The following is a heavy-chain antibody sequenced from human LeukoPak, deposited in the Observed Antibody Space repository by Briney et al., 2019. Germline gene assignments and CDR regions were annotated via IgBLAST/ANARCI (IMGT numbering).Heavy chain of an antibody. CDR3: ARDKGVDSSSWCHRSEYYYYGMDV. D-gene: IGHD6-13*01. V-gene: IGHV3-21*01. J-gene: IGHJ6*02. Sequence: PGGPVRLFCAACGFTFSSYSMNWVRQAPGKGLEGVSSISSSSCYIYYADSVKGRFTLSRDNAKNSLYLQMNSLRGEDTAVYYCARDKGVDSSSWCHRSEYYYYGMDVWGQGTTVTVSS. CDR2: ISSSSCYI. CDR1: GFTFSSYS.